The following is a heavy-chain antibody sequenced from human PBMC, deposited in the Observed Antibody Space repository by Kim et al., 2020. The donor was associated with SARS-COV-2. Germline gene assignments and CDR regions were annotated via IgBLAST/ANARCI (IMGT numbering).Heavy chain of an antibody. CDR3: ARHEARMDCSGGSCKINNWFDP. CDR1: GGSISSYY. J-gene: IGHJ5*02. V-gene: IGHV4-59*01. CDR2: IYYSGST. D-gene: IGHD2-15*01. Sequence: SETLSLTCTVSGGSISSYYWSWIRQPPGKGLEWIGYIYYSGSTNYNPSLKSRVTISVDTSKNQFSLKLSSVTAADTAVYYCARHEARMDCSGGSCKINNWFDPWGQGTLVTVSS.